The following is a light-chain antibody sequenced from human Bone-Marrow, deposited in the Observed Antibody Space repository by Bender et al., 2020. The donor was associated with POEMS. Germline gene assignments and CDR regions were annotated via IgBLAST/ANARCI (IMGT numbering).Light chain of an antibody. Sequence: QSALTQPRSVSGSPGQSVTISCSGTSSYVGGYDYVSWYQHHPGKVPKLLIYDVTYRPLGVSNRFSASKSGTTASLTISGLQAEDEADYYCSSYATDWSFVFGTGTQVTVL. CDR3: SSYATDWSFV. CDR2: DVT. J-gene: IGLJ1*01. CDR1: SSYVGGYDY. V-gene: IGLV2-11*01.